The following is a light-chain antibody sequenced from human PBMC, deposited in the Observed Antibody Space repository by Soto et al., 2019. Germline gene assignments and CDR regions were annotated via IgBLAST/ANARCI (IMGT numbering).Light chain of an antibody. J-gene: IGLJ2*01. CDR2: DNN. V-gene: IGLV1-40*01. Sequence: QSVLTQPPSVSGAPGQRVTISCTGTSSNIGAGYDVHWYQHLPGTAPKLLIYDNNNRPSGVPDRFFGSKSGTSASLAITGLHAEDEADSYCQSYDSSLSGVVFGGGTKLTVL. CDR3: QSYDSSLSGVV. CDR1: SSNIGAGYD.